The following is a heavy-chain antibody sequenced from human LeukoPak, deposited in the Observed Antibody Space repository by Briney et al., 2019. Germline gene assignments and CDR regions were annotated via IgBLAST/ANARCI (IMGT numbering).Heavy chain of an antibody. D-gene: IGHD1-1*01. Sequence: GAAVKDSCKASGYTFTGYYMHWVRQAPGQGREWMGWINPNSGGTNYAQKFQGRVTMTRDTSISTAYMELSRLRSDDTAVYYCASPTGTSDYYYGMDDWGQGTTVTVSS. V-gene: IGHV1-2*02. CDR2: INPNSGGT. J-gene: IGHJ6*02. CDR1: GYTFTGYY. CDR3: ASPTGTSDYYYGMDD.